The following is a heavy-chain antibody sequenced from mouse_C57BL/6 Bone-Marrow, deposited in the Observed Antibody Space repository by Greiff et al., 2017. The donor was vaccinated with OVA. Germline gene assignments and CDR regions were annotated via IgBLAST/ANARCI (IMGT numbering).Heavy chain of an antibody. CDR2: ISSGGDYI. CDR1: GFTFSSYA. CDR3: TRDYYYGSSPAWFAY. V-gene: IGHV5-9-1*02. D-gene: IGHD1-1*01. Sequence: EVQLQESGEGLVKPGGSLKLSCAASGFTFSSYAMSWVRQTPEKRLEWDAYISSGGDYIYYADTVKGRFTISRDNARNTLYLQMSSLKSEDTAMYYCTRDYYYGSSPAWFAYWGQGTLVTVSA. J-gene: IGHJ3*01.